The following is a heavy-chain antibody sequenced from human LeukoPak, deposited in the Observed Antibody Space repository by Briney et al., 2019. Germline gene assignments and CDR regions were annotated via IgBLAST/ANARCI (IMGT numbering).Heavy chain of an antibody. CDR2: ISYDGSNK. J-gene: IGHJ4*02. V-gene: IGHV3-30-3*02. CDR1: GFTFGSYA. CDR3: AKPMWIQLPLGY. Sequence: GSLRLSCAASGFTFGSYAMHWVRQAPGKGLKWVAVISYDGSNKYYADSVKGRFTISRDNSKNTLYLQMNSLRAEDTAVYYCAKPMWIQLPLGYWGQGTLVTVSS. D-gene: IGHD5-18*01.